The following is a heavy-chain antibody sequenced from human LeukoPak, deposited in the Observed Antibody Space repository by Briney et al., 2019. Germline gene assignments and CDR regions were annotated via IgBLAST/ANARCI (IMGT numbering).Heavy chain of an antibody. D-gene: IGHD6-6*01. J-gene: IGHJ4*02. Sequence: QPGRSLRLSCAASGFTFSSYAMHWVRQAPGKGLEWVAVISYDGSNKYYADSVKGRFTISRDNSKNTLYLQMNSLRAEDTAVYYCATSIAARRDYWGQGTLVTVSS. CDR2: ISYDGSNK. V-gene: IGHV3-30-3*01. CDR3: ATSIAARRDY. CDR1: GFTFSSYA.